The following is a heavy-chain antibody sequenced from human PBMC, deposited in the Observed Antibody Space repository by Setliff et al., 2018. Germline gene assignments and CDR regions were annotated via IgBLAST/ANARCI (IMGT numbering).Heavy chain of an antibody. J-gene: IGHJ4*02. Sequence: GGSLRLSCAASGFTFSSYAMSWVRQAPGKGLEWVSAISGSGGSTYYADSVKGRFTISRDNSKNTLYLQMSSLRVEDTAVYYCARTCSGSGCYAGLESWGQGTPVTVSS. CDR3: ARTCSGSGCYAGLES. V-gene: IGHV3-23*01. CDR1: GFTFSSYA. CDR2: ISGSGGST. D-gene: IGHD2-15*01.